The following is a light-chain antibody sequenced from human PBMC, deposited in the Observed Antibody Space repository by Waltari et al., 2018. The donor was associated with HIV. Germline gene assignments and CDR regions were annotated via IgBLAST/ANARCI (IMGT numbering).Light chain of an antibody. Sequence: DIQMTQSPSSLSASVGDRVTITCRASQSISSYLNWYQQKPGKAPKLLNYAASSLQSGVPSRFSCSGSGTDFTLTISSLQPEEFATYYCQQSYSTLWTFGQGTKVEIK. CDR3: QQSYSTLWT. J-gene: IGKJ1*01. CDR2: AAS. V-gene: IGKV1-39*01. CDR1: QSISSY.